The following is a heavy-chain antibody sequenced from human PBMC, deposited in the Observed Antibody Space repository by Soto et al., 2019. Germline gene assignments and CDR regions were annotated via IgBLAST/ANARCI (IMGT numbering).Heavy chain of an antibody. CDR3: ARLHIRIRRDPGTYGSGSYYNGYYYGMDV. Sequence: PGESLKISCKGSGYSFTSYWISWVRQMPGKGLEWMGRIDPSDSYTNYSPSFQGHVTISADKSISTAYLQWSSLKASDPAMYYCARLHIRIRRDPGTYGSGSYYNGYYYGMDVWGQGTTVTVSS. CDR2: IDPSDSYT. J-gene: IGHJ6*02. V-gene: IGHV5-10-1*01. CDR1: GYSFTSYW. D-gene: IGHD3-10*01.